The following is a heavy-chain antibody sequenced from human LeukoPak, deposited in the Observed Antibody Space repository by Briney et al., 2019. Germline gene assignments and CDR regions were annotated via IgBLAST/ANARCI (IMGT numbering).Heavy chain of an antibody. Sequence: SETLSLTCAVSGGSISSGGHSWSWIRQPPGKGLEWIGYIYDSGSTYYNPSLKSRVTISVDTSKNQFSLKLSSVTAADTAVYYCARHKVYDFWSGYFDWFDPWGQGTLVTVSS. J-gene: IGHJ5*02. V-gene: IGHV4-30-2*03. CDR2: IYDSGST. CDR1: GGSISSGGHS. CDR3: ARHKVYDFWSGYFDWFDP. D-gene: IGHD3-3*01.